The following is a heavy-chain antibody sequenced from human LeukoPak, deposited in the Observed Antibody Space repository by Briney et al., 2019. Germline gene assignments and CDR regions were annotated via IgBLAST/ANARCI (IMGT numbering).Heavy chain of an antibody. V-gene: IGHV3-30*09. CDR1: GFTFRNYT. CDR3: ARDMYDNGWSSFDY. D-gene: IGHD3-10*01. J-gene: IGHJ4*02. Sequence: GRSLSLSCAASGFTFRNYTMHWVRQAPGKGLEWVAVLSSDGTNKYYANSVQGRFAISRDNSKNTLYLQMNSLRTEDTALYYCARDMYDNGWSSFDYWGQGTLVTVSS. CDR2: LSSDGTNK.